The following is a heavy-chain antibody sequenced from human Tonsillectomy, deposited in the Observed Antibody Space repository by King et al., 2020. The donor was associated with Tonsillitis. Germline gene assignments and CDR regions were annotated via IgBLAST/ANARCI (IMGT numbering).Heavy chain of an antibody. D-gene: IGHD2-15*01. V-gene: IGHV1-8*01. J-gene: IGHJ6*02. CDR1: GYTFTSYD. CDR2: MNPNSGNT. CDR3: ARSGMRGYCSGGSCYSADYYYYYGMDV. Sequence: QLVLSGAEVKKPGASVKVSCKASGYTFTSYDINWVRQATGQGLEWMGWMNPNSGNTGYAQKFQGRVTMTRNTSISTAYMELSSLRSEDTAVYYCARSGMRGYCSGGSCYSADYYYYYGMDVWGQGTTVTVSS.